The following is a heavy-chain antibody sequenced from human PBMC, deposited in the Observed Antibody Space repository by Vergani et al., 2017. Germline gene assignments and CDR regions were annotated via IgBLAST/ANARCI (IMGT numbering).Heavy chain of an antibody. CDR1: GYTFTSYG. D-gene: IGHD2-15*01. Sequence: VQLVQSGAEVKKPGASVKVSCKASGYTFTSYGISWVRQAPGQGLEWMGIIYPGDSDTRYSPSFQGQVTISADKSISTAYLQWSSLKASDTAMYYCARGELLPSWFDPWGQGTLVTVSS. J-gene: IGHJ5*02. CDR3: ARGELLPSWFDP. V-gene: IGHV5-51*01. CDR2: IYPGDSDT.